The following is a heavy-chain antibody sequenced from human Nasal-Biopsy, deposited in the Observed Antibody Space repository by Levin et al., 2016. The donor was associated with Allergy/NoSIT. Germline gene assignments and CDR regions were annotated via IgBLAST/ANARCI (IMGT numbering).Heavy chain of an antibody. D-gene: IGHD6-19*01. CDR2: LYKDGAT. CDR1: GFSISDYN. Sequence: GGSLRLSCAASGFSISDYNINWVRQAPGKGLEWVSVLYKDGATHFADSVKGRFTISRDNFRSTLFLQMKSLRAEDTALYYCARSLHYSSGWYSPYFDLWGQGDPGHRLL. V-gene: IGHV3-66*01. J-gene: IGHJ4*02. CDR3: ARSLHYSSGWYSPYFDL.